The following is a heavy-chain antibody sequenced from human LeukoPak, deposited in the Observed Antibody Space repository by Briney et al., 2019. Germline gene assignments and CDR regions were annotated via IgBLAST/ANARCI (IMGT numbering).Heavy chain of an antibody. CDR1: GFSVSRSY. J-gene: IGHJ3*02. Sequence: GGSLRLSCAASGFSVSRSYMSWVRQAPGKGLEWVSHIYHDQDGSTFYADSVKGRFTISRDNSKNTVSLQMNSLRAEDTAVYYCGRESLYYYDSRGLSHAFDIWGQGTLVTVSS. D-gene: IGHD3-22*01. CDR3: GRESLYYYDSRGLSHAFDI. V-gene: IGHV3-53*01. CDR2: IYHDQDGST.